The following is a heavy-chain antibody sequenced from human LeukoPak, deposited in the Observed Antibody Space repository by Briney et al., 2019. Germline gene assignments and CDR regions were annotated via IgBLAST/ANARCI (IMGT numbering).Heavy chain of an antibody. Sequence: GGSLRLSCAASGFTFSSYWMTWVRQTPGKGLEWVANIRMDGGELYYMDSVEGRFTISRDNAENSLYLQTYSLRPEDTAVYYCARDKGYNSAYWGPGTLVTVSS. CDR1: GFTFSSYW. CDR2: IRMDGGEL. J-gene: IGHJ4*02. D-gene: IGHD5-24*01. CDR3: ARDKGYNSAY. V-gene: IGHV3-7*01.